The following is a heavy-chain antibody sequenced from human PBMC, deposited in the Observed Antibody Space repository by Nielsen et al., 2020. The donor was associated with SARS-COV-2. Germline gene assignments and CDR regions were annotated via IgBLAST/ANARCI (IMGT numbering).Heavy chain of an antibody. J-gene: IGHJ4*02. CDR1: GFSFSSYA. CDR2: IETTGDKT. V-gene: IGHV3-23*01. D-gene: IGHD1-26*01. Sequence: GESLKISCAASGFSFSSYAMTWVRQAPGKGLEWVSSIETTGDKTFYADSVKGRFTISRDNSKNTLYLQLNSLRAEDTAVFYCAKISGSQRHYFDFWGQGALVTVSS. CDR3: AKISGSQRHYFDF.